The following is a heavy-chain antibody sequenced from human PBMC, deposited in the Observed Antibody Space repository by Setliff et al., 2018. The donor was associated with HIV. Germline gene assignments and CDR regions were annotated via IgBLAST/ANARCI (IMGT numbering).Heavy chain of an antibody. CDR2: INAGNGNT. V-gene: IGHV1-3*01. J-gene: IGHJ4*02. CDR1: GYTFTSYA. CDR3: AREVGHRSGYYRGSFDY. Sequence: VASVKVSCKASGYTFTSYAMHWVRQAPGQRLEWMGWINAGNGNTKYSQKFQGRVTITRDTSASTAHMELGSLRSEDTAVYYCAREVGHRSGYYRGSFDYWGQGTLVTVSS. D-gene: IGHD6-19*01.